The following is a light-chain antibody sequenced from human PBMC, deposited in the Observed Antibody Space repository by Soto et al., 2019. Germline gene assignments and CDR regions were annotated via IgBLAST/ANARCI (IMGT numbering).Light chain of an antibody. CDR2: GAS. J-gene: IGKJ5*01. V-gene: IGKV3-15*01. CDR1: QSVSSN. Sequence: EIVFTQSPATLSVSPGERATLSCRASQSVSSNLAWYQQKPGQAPRLLIYGASTRATGIPATFSGSGSGTEFTLTISSLQSEDFAVYYCQQYNNWPLMITFGQGTRLEIK. CDR3: QQYNNWPLMIT.